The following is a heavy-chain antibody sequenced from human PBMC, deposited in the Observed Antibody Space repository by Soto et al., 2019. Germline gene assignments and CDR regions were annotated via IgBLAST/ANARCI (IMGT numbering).Heavy chain of an antibody. CDR3: ARNPSMITFWGVIVNWFDP. Sequence: LSLTCTVSGGSISSYYWSWIRQPAGKGLEWIGRIYTSGSTNYNPSLKSRVTMSVDTSKNQFSLKLSSVTAADTAVYYCARNPSMITFWGVIVNWFDPWGQGTLVTVSS. J-gene: IGHJ5*02. CDR2: IYTSGST. CDR1: GGSISSYY. D-gene: IGHD3-16*02. V-gene: IGHV4-4*07.